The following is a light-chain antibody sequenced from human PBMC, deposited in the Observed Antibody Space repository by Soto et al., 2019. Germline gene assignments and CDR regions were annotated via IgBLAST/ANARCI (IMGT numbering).Light chain of an antibody. V-gene: IGKV1-39*01. J-gene: IGKJ1*01. CDR2: TAS. CDR3: QQSSSSPWT. CDR1: REIDTF. Sequence: DIQMTQSPSSLSAAIGDSVTMTCRASREIDTFLHWYQQRPGKPPRLLISTASTLQSWVPSRFSGSGSGTDFTLTISSLQPEDSANYFCQQSSSSPWTFGQGTKVEIK.